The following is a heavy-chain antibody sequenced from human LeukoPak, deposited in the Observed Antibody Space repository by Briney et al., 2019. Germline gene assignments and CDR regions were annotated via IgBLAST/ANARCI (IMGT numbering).Heavy chain of an antibody. CDR3: ASGRHDFLH. V-gene: IGHV3-7*01. CDR2: INLDGTEE. CDR1: GFVFSTYW. D-gene: IGHD3/OR15-3a*01. Sequence: GGSLRLSCAASGFVFSTYWMTWVRQAPGKGLEWVANINLDGTEEHYVDSSLKGRFTISRDNAKSSLYLQMNSLRVDDTAVYYCASGRHDFLHWGQGTPVTVSS. J-gene: IGHJ4*02.